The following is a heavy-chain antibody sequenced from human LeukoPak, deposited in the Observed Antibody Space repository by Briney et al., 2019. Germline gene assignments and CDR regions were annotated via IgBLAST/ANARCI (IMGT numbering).Heavy chain of an antibody. V-gene: IGHV4-39*07. J-gene: IGHJ4*02. CDR1: GGSISSSSYY. D-gene: IGHD3-10*01. Sequence: PSETLSLTCTVSGGSISSSSYYWGWIRQPPGKGLEWIGSIYYSGSTYYNPSLKSRVTISVDRSKNQFSLKLSSVTAADTAVYYCASYYYGSGSYYRDYWGQGTLVTVSS. CDR2: IYYSGST. CDR3: ASYYYGSGSYYRDY.